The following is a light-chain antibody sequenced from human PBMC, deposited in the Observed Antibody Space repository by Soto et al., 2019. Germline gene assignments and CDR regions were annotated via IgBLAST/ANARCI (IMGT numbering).Light chain of an antibody. Sequence: EIVLTQSPATLSVFPGEKATLSCGANQSVSNNLAWYHQKPGQAPRPLIYGASTRATGVPARFSGSGSGTEFTLTISSLQSEDSAIYYCQQYSSWPFTFGPGTKVAIE. CDR2: GAS. CDR1: QSVSNN. J-gene: IGKJ3*01. V-gene: IGKV3-15*01. CDR3: QQYSSWPFT.